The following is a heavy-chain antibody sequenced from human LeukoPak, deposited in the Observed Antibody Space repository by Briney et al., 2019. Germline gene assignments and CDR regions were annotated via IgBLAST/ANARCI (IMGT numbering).Heavy chain of an antibody. CDR2: IVVGSGNT. V-gene: IGHV1-58*01. CDR3: ARYRSGLSGMDV. D-gene: IGHD6-25*01. Sequence: SVKVSCKASGFTFTSSAVQWVRQARGQRLEWIGWIVVGSGNTNYAQKFQERVTITRDMSTSTAYMELSSLRSEDTAVYYCARYRSGLSGMDVWGQGTTVTVSS. J-gene: IGHJ6*02. CDR1: GFTFTSSA.